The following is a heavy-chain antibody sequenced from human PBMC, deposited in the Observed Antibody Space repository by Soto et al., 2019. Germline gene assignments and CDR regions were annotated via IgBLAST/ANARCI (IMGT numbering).Heavy chain of an antibody. CDR1: GYTFTSYG. CDR2: ISAYNGNT. V-gene: IGHV1-18*01. Sequence: ASVNVSCKASGYTFTSYGISWVRQAHGQGLEWMGWISAYNGNTNYAQKLQGRVTMTTDTSTSTAYMELRSLRSDDTAVYYCARHLGSGYYLYWSDPWGEGTLVTVSS. J-gene: IGHJ5*02. CDR3: ARHLGSGYYLYWSDP. D-gene: IGHD3-22*01.